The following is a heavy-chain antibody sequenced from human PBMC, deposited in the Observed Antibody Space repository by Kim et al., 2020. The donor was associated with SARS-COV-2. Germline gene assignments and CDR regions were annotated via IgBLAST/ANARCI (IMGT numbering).Heavy chain of an antibody. J-gene: IGHJ4*02. V-gene: IGHV3-43*01. Sequence: ADSVKGRFTISRDNSKNSLYLQMNSLRTEDTALYYCAKDTLEPRARSFDYWGQGTLVTVSS. CDR3: AKDTLEPRARSFDY.